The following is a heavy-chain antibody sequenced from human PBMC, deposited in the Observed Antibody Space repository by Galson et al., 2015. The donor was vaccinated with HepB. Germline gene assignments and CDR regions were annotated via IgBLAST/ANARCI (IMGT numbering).Heavy chain of an antibody. V-gene: IGHV3-30-3*01. CDR3: ARAVRGGSTAEFDY. Sequence: SLRLSCAASGFTFSSYAMHWVRQAPGKGLEWVAVISYDGSNKYYADSVKGRFTISRDSSKNTLYLQMNSLRAEDTAVYYCARAVRGGSTAEFDYWGQGTLVTVSS. D-gene: IGHD1-26*01. CDR2: ISYDGSNK. J-gene: IGHJ4*02. CDR1: GFTFSSYA.